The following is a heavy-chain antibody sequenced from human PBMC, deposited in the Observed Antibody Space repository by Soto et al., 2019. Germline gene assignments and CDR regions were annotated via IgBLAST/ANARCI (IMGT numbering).Heavy chain of an antibody. D-gene: IGHD6-6*01. V-gene: IGHV1-2*02. Sequence: QVQLVQSGAEVKKPGASVKVSCKASGYTFTGYYMHWVRQAPGQGLEWMGWINPNSGGTNYAQKFQGRVTMTRDTSSSTAYMELSRLRSDDTAVYYCARDRRSSSSSGGMYNWFDPWGQGTLVTVSS. CDR2: INPNSGGT. J-gene: IGHJ5*02. CDR3: ARDRRSSSSSGGMYNWFDP. CDR1: GYTFTGYY.